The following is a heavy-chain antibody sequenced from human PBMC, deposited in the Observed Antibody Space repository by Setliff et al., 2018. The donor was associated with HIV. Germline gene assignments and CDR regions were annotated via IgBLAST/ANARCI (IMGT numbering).Heavy chain of an antibody. CDR1: GGSISSGSYY. D-gene: IGHD6-6*01. V-gene: IGHV4-39*01. CDR3: ARGRHYSSSASFAIDY. J-gene: IGHJ4*02. CDR2: IYYSGST. Sequence: PSETLSLTCTVSGGSISSGSYYWSWIRQPPGKGLEWIGSIYYSGSTYYNPSLKSRVTISVDTSKNQFSLKLRSVTAADTAVYYCARGRHYSSSASFAIDYWGQGTLVTVSS.